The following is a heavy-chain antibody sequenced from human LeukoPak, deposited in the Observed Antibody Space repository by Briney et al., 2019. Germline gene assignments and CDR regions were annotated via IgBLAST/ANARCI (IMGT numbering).Heavy chain of an antibody. CDR2: IYSGGGST. CDR1: GFTVSGNF. J-gene: IGHJ4*02. V-gene: IGHV3-66*01. Sequence: GGSLRLSCAASGFTVSGNFMSWVRQAPGKGLEWVSVIYSGGGSTYYADSVKGRFTISRDNSKNTLYLQMNSLRAEDTAVYYCARGFWYFDYWGQGTLVTVSS. CDR3: ARGFWYFDY. D-gene: IGHD3-10*01.